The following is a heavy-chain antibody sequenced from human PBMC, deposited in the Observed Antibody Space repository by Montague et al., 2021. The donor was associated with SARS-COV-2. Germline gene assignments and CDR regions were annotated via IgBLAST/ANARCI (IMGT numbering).Heavy chain of an antibody. J-gene: IGHJ2*01. D-gene: IGHD6-19*01. V-gene: IGHV4-59*08. Sequence: SETLSLTCTVSAGSISSYYWSWIRQPPGKGLEWVGYIYYSGSTNYNPSLQSRVTISVDMSKNQVALNLSSVTAADTAVYYCARHEGATGRYANFDVWGRGALVAVSS. CDR1: AGSISSYY. CDR2: IYYSGST. CDR3: ARHEGATGRYANFDV.